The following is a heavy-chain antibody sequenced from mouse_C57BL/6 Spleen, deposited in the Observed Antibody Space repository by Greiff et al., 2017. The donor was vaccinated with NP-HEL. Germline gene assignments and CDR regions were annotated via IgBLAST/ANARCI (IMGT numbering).Heavy chain of an antibody. CDR1: GFTFSSYA. CDR2: ISDGGSYT. D-gene: IGHD4-1*01. J-gene: IGHJ4*01. CDR3: ARDGMGRRLGAMDY. Sequence: VQLKESGGGLVKPGGSLKLSCAASGFTFSSYAMSWVRQTPEKRLEWVATISDGGSYTYYPDNVKGRFTISRDNAKNNLYLQMSHLKSEDTAMYYCARDGMGRRLGAMDYWGQGTSVTVSS. V-gene: IGHV5-4*01.